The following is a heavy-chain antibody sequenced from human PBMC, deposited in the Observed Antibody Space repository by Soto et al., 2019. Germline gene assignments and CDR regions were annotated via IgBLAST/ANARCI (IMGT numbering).Heavy chain of an antibody. V-gene: IGHV4-39*01. CDR1: GDSIISREFY. Sequence: SQTLPLTCTVSGDSIISREFYLGWVRQPPGKGLEWIGSISYLGSSYYNPSLKSRVTMSVDTSKNQFSLRLRSVTPADTALYFFARHSLALRKNNWFDPWGQGIMVTVSS. J-gene: IGHJ5*02. CDR2: ISYLGSS. D-gene: IGHD3-3*02. CDR3: ARHSLALRKNNWFDP.